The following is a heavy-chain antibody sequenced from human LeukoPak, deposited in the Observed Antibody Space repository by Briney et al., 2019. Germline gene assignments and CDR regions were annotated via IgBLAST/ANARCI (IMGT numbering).Heavy chain of an antibody. CDR3: ARDDPSGYHSFDY. CDR2: IKQDGSEK. CDR1: GFTFSSYW. D-gene: IGHD3-3*01. V-gene: IGHV3-7*01. Sequence: GGSLRLSCSASGFTFSSYWMSWVRQAPGKGLEWVANIKQDGSEKYYVDSVKGRFTISRDNAKNSLYLQMNSLRAEDTAVYYCARDDPSGYHSFDYWGQGTPVTVSS. J-gene: IGHJ4*02.